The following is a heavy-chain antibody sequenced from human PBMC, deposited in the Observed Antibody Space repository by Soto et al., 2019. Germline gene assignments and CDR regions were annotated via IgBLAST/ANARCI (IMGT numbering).Heavy chain of an antibody. CDR1: GGSISSSNW. CDR2: IYHSGST. D-gene: IGHD5-18*01. J-gene: IGHJ6*02. CDR3: ARDKERRSYGYVTYYYGMDV. Sequence: SETLSLTCAVSGGSISSSNWWSWVRQPPGKGLEWIGEIYHSGSTNYNPSLKSRVTISVDKSKNQFSLKLSSVTAADTAVYYCARDKERRSYGYVTYYYGMDVWGQGTTVTVSS. V-gene: IGHV4-4*02.